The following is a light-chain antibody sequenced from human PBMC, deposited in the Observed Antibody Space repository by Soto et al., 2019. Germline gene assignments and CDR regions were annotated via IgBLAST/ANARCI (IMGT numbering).Light chain of an antibody. CDR2: APS. J-gene: IGKJ2*01. Sequence: DIQLTQSPSSLSASVGDRVTITCRASQSIDSFLIWYQQKPGRAPKVLIYAPSTLQSGVPSRFSGSGSGTDFTLTISSLQPEDFATYYCQQSYIVPYTFGQGTKLDI. CDR1: QSIDSF. V-gene: IGKV1-39*01. CDR3: QQSYIVPYT.